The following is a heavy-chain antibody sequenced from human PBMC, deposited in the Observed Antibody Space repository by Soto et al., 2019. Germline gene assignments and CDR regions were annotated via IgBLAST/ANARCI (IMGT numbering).Heavy chain of an antibody. J-gene: IGHJ6*02. Sequence: PSETLSLTCTVSGGSITSGAYYWNWIRQPPGKGLEWIGYIYYSGSTYYNPSLKSRVTISVDTSKNQFSLKLSSVTTADTALYYCARGRQRPSAAYKGHGYYGMDVWGQGTTVTVSS. V-gene: IGHV4-30-4*01. CDR1: GGSITSGAYY. CDR3: ARGRQRPSAAYKGHGYYGMDV. D-gene: IGHD2-2*01. CDR2: IYYSGST.